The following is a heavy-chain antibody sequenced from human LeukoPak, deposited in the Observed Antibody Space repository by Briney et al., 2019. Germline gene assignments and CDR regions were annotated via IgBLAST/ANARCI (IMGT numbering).Heavy chain of an antibody. CDR2: ISAYNGNT. J-gene: IGHJ6*03. CDR1: GYSFTSYG. Sequence: GASVKVSCKASGYSFTSYGISWVRQAPGQGLEWMGWISAYNGNTNYAQKLQGRVTMTTDTSTSTAYMELRSLRSDDTAVYYCASSGGPYYYYYMDVWGKGTTVTVSS. CDR3: ASSGGPYYYYYMDV. D-gene: IGHD3-10*01. V-gene: IGHV1-18*01.